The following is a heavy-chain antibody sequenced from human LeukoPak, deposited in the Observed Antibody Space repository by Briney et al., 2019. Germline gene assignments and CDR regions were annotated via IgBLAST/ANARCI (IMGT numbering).Heavy chain of an antibody. Sequence: RASVKVSCKASGYTFTSYGISWVRQAPGQGLEWMGRIIPILGIANYAQKFQGRVTITADKSTSTAYMELSSLRSEDTAVYYCATDDYSYFDYWGQGTLVTVSS. CDR3: ATDDYSYFDY. J-gene: IGHJ4*02. V-gene: IGHV1-69*04. D-gene: IGHD5-12*01. CDR2: IIPILGIA. CDR1: GYTFTSYG.